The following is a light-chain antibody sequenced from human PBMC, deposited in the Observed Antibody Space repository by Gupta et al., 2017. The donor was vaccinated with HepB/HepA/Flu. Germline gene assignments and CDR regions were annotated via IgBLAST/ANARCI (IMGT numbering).Light chain of an antibody. Sequence: SALTQPASVSGSPGQSITSSCTGTSSDVGSDNLVSWYHQHPGKAPQLMIYDVSKRPSGGSPLFFCSTSGDTASTTTTXLXDEDEAXYYYCSYADSSTFGWVFGGGTKLTVL. J-gene: IGLJ3*02. CDR1: SSDVGSDNL. V-gene: IGLV2-23*02. CDR2: DVS. CDR3: CSYADSSTFGWV.